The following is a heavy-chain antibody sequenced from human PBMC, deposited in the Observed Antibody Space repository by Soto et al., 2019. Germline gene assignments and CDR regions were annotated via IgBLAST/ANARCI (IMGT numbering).Heavy chain of an antibody. J-gene: IGHJ4*02. CDR2: INHSGST. CDR1: GGSFSGYY. V-gene: IGHV4-34*01. CDR3: ARVPTMVRGVISGDDYFDY. Sequence: PSETLSLTCAVYGGSFSGYYWSWIRQPPGKGLEWIGEINHSGSTNYNPSLKSRVTISVDTSKNQFSLKLRSVTAADTAVYYCARVPTMVRGVISGDDYFDYWGQGTPVTVSS. D-gene: IGHD3-10*01.